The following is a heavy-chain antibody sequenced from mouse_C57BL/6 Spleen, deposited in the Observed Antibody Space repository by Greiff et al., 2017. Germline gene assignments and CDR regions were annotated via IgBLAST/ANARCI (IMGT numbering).Heavy chain of an antibody. Sequence: EVQVQESGGGLVQPGGSMKLSCVASGFTFSNYWMNWVRQSPEKGLEWVAQIRLKSDNTATDYAEAVKGRFTISRDDSKISVYLQMNNLRAEDTGMYYCTGYYSNYAWCAYWGQGTLVTVSA. J-gene: IGHJ3*01. D-gene: IGHD2-5*01. CDR2: IRLKSDNTAT. V-gene: IGHV6-3*01. CDR1: GFTFSNYW. CDR3: TGYYSNYAWCAY.